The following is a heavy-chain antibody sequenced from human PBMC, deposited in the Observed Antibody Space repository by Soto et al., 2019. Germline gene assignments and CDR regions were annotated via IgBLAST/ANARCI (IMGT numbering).Heavy chain of an antibody. CDR1: GFTVSISY. Sequence: EVQLVESGGGLIQPGESLRLSCAASGFTVSISYMSWVRQAPGKGLEWVSTIYRDGRTFYADSVAGRFTISRDNSKNTLYLQMNSLRVEDTATYYCARGKGIGWYESSDYWGQGTLVTVSS. V-gene: IGHV3-53*01. CDR2: IYRDGRT. CDR3: ARGKGIGWYESSDY. D-gene: IGHD6-19*01. J-gene: IGHJ4*02.